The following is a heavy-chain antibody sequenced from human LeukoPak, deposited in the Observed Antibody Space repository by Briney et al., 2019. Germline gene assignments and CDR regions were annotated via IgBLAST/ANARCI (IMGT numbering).Heavy chain of an antibody. D-gene: IGHD4-17*01. CDR3: ARELLGYGDRDGY. V-gene: IGHV3-21*01. Sequence: GGSLRLSCAASGFTFSSCSMNWVRQAPGKGLEWVSSISSSSYIYYADSVKGRFTISRDNAKNSLYLQMNSLRAEDTAVYYCARELLGYGDRDGYWGQGTLVTVSS. J-gene: IGHJ4*02. CDR2: ISSSSYI. CDR1: GFTFSSCS.